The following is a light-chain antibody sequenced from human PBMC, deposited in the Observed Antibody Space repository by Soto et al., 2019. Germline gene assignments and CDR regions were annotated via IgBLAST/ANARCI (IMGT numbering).Light chain of an antibody. J-gene: IGKJ1*01. CDR3: QQYNSYLWT. CDR1: QSINSW. CDR2: KAS. V-gene: IGKV1-5*03. Sequence: DVQMTQTPSTLSPSVGDRVTITCRASQSINSWLAWYQQKPGKAPKLLIYKASNLESGVSSRFSGSGSGTELTLTISSLKPDDFATYYCQQYNSYLWTFGQGTKV.